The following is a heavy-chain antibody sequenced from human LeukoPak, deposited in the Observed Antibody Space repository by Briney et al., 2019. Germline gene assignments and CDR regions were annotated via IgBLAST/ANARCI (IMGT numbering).Heavy chain of an antibody. V-gene: IGHV3-23*01. CDR3: AKASTVKYYFDY. CDR2: ISVGASDT. CDR1: GFTFSTSP. J-gene: IGHJ4*02. D-gene: IGHD4-17*01. Sequence: TGGSLRLSCTASGFTFSTSPMSWLRQAPGKGLEWVAAISVGASDTNHADSVKGRFTISRDDSKSTLFLQMNTLRVEDTAVYYCAKASTVKYYFDYWGQGTLVTVSS.